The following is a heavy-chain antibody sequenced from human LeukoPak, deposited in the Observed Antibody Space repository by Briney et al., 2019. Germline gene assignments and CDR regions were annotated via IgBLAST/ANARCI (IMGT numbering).Heavy chain of an antibody. J-gene: IGHJ1*01. V-gene: IGHV3-53*01. CDR3: AKFGDLGYCSGGSCYGYFQH. CDR2: IDSGEMI. D-gene: IGHD2-15*01. Sequence: PGGSLRLSCAASGLIVSNNYMSWVRQAPGKGLEWVSVIDSGEMIHYADSVKGRFVISRDNSKNTLYLQMNSLRAEDTAVYYCAKFGDLGYCSGGSCYGYFQHWGQGTLVTVSS. CDR1: GLIVSNNY.